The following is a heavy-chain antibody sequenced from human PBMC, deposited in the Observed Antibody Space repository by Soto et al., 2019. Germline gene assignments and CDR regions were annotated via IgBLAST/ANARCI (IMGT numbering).Heavy chain of an antibody. CDR3: ATSYDSGFDP. Sequence: QVQLVQSGAEVKKPGASVMVSCKASVYTFTSYGISWIRKAPGQGLEWMGWINATNGNTDFAQNFQGRVTMTTDTSTSTAYMELRSLRSDDTAVYYCATSYDSGFDPWGQGTLVSVSS. D-gene: IGHD5-12*01. CDR1: VYTFTSYG. CDR2: INATNGNT. J-gene: IGHJ5*02. V-gene: IGHV1-18*04.